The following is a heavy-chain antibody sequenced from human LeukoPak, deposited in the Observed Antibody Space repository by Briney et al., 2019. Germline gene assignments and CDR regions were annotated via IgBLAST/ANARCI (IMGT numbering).Heavy chain of an antibody. CDR3: AKGPGSGAFDI. Sequence: GGSLRLSCAASGFTFSSYSMNWVRQAPGKGLEWVSSISSSSSYIYYADSVKGRFTISRDNAKNSLYLQMNSLRAEDTAVYYCAKGPGSGAFDIWGQGTMVTVSS. CDR1: GFTFSSYS. V-gene: IGHV3-21*04. J-gene: IGHJ3*02. CDR2: ISSSSSYI.